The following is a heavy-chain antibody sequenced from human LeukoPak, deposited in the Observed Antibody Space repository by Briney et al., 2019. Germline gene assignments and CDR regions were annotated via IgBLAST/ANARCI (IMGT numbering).Heavy chain of an antibody. CDR2: IRYDGSDK. D-gene: IGHD3-3*01. V-gene: IGHV3-30*02. J-gene: IGHJ4*02. Sequence: PGGSLRLSCAASGFTFSSYGMHWVRQAPGKGLEWVAFIRYDGSDKYYADSVKGRFTISRDNSKNTLYLQMNSLRAEDTAVYYCARSYFGVVSPYYFDYWGQGTLVTVSS. CDR1: GFTFSSYG. CDR3: ARSYFGVVSPYYFDY.